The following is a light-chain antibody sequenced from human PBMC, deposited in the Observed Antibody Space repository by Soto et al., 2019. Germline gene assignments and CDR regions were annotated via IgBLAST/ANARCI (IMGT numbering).Light chain of an antibody. CDR3: QQYDNWPQT. V-gene: IGKV3-15*01. CDR1: QSVSSN. CDR2: GAS. J-gene: IGKJ1*01. Sequence: EIVMTQSPATLSVSPGERATLSCRASQSVSSNLAWYQQKPGQAPRLLIYGASTRATAIPASFSGSGSGTEFTLTMSSLQSEDFAIYYCQQYDNWPQTFGQGTKVEIK.